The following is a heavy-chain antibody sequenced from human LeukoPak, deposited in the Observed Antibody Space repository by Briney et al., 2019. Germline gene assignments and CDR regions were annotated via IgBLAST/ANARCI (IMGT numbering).Heavy chain of an antibody. CDR1: GFTFDDYG. V-gene: IGHV3-20*04. J-gene: IGHJ4*02. D-gene: IGHD3-22*01. CDR2: INWNGGST. Sequence: GGSLRLSCAASGFTFDDYGMSWVRQAPGKGLEWVSGINWNGGSTGYADSVKGRFTISRDNSRNTLYLQMNSLRPEDTAVYYCARDPRGPTGYDSSGRDTFDYWGQGTLVTVSS. CDR3: ARDPRGPTGYDSSGRDTFDY.